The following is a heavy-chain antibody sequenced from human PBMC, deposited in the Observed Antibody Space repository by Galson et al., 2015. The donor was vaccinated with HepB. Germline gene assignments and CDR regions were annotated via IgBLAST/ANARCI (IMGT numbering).Heavy chain of an antibody. CDR1: GFTFGDYA. V-gene: IGHV3-49*04. CDR2: IRSKAYGGTT. CDR3: TRDLELIKYYYDSGAPTHFDY. Sequence: SLRLSCAASGFTFGDYAMSWVRQAPGKGLEWVGFIRSKAYGGTTEYAASVKGRFTISRDDSKSIAYLQMNSLKTEDTAVYYCTRDLELIKYYYDSGAPTHFDYWGQGTLVTVSS. D-gene: IGHD3-22*01. J-gene: IGHJ4*02.